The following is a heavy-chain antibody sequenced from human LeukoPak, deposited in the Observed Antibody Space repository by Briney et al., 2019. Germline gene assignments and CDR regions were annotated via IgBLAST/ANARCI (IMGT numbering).Heavy chain of an antibody. CDR1: GFTFSTYN. CDR3: ARGRVGQWLVDAFDI. Sequence: GGSLRLSCAASGFTFSTYNMNWVRQAPGKGLEWVSSISGSSSYIYYADSLKGRFTISRNNAKNSLYLHIDSLRAEDTAVYYCARGRVGQWLVDAFDIWGQGTMVTVSS. D-gene: IGHD6-19*01. V-gene: IGHV3-21*01. CDR2: ISGSSSYI. J-gene: IGHJ3*02.